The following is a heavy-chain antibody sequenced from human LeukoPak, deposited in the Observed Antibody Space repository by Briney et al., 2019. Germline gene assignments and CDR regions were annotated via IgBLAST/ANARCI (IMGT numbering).Heavy chain of an antibody. CDR1: KFTFSHYG. D-gene: IGHD3-3*01. CDR2: ISSDGSIK. V-gene: IGHV3-30*18. Sequence: GGSLRLSCTASKFTFSHYGMQWVRQAPGKGLEWVAVISSDGSIKVYADSVKGRFTLSRDNSINTVDLQMNSLRAEDTAVYYCVKEYHSRGFGAYFDYWGQGTLVTVSS. J-gene: IGHJ4*02. CDR3: VKEYHSRGFGAYFDY.